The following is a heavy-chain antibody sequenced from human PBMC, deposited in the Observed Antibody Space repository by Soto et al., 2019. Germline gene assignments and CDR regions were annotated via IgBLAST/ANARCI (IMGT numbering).Heavy chain of an antibody. Sequence: QITLRESGPTLVKPTQTLTLTCTFSGFSLSRSGVGVGWIRQPPGKALECLALIYWNDDKRYSPSLKSRLTITKDTPKNQVVLTMTNMDPVDTGTYYCAHSRVMDFWSGATMDVWGQGTTVTASS. V-gene: IGHV2-5*01. J-gene: IGHJ6*02. D-gene: IGHD3-3*01. CDR1: GFSLSRSGVG. CDR3: AHSRVMDFWSGATMDV. CDR2: IYWNDDK.